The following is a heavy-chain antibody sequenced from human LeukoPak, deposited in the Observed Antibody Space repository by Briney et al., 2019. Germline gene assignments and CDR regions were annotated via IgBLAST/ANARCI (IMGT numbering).Heavy chain of an antibody. CDR3: AKVTSKKTDYYGSGSYSTNGFDP. D-gene: IGHD3-10*01. V-gene: IGHV3-23*01. CDR2: MAGRWGGT. CDR1: GFTFSSYA. Sequence: GGPLRLSCAASGFTFSSYAMSWVRQAPGKGLEWVSAMAGRWGGTYYADSVKGRFTLSSDNSKNTLYLQMNSLRAVNTAVYYCAKVTSKKTDYYGSGSYSTNGFDPWGQETLVTVST. J-gene: IGHJ5*02.